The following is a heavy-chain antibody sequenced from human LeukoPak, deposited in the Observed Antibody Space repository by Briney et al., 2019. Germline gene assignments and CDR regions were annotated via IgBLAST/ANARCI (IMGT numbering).Heavy chain of an antibody. V-gene: IGHV3-23*01. Sequence: GGSLRLSCVASGFTFSNYAMTWVRQAPGKGLEWVSTISGSGGTTNYADSVKGRFTISRDSSKSTLYLQMNSLRAEDTAVYFCAKGGPQFFDYWGQGTLVTVSS. CDR1: GFTFSNYA. CDR2: ISGSGGTT. D-gene: IGHD5-24*01. CDR3: AKGGPQFFDY. J-gene: IGHJ4*02.